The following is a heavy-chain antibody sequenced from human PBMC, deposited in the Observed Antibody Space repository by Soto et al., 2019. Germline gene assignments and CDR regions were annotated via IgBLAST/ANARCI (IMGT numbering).Heavy chain of an antibody. V-gene: IGHV3-15*01. J-gene: IGHJ4*02. D-gene: IGHD3-3*01. Sequence: PAGSMKISSAASGLTFYNAWMSWVRTDPGKGLEWVGRIKSKTDGGTTDYAAPVKGRFTISRDDSKNTLYLQMNSLKTEDTAVYYCTTGVDFWSGYYPLKDYCGQGTLVT. CDR3: TTGVDFWSGYYPLKDY. CDR2: IKSKTDGGTT. CDR1: GLTFYNAW.